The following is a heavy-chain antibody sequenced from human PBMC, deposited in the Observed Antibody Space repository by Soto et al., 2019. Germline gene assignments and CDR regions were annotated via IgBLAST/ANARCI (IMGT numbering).Heavy chain of an antibody. J-gene: IGHJ4*02. CDR2: IYYSGST. CDR3: ARHAGYYGDLTFDY. D-gene: IGHD4-17*01. V-gene: IGHV4-30-4*01. Sequence: SETLSLTCTVSGGSISSGDYYWSWIRQPPGKGLEWIGYIYYSGSTYYNPSLKSRVTISVDTSKNQFSLKLSSVTAADTAVYYCARHAGYYGDLTFDYWGQGTLVTVSS. CDR1: GGSISSGDYY.